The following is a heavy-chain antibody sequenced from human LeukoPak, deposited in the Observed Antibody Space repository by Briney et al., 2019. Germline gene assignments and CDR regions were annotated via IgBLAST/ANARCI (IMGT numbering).Heavy chain of an antibody. CDR3: ASDSYCGGDCYSANDY. CDR1: GFTFSSYA. CDR2: ISYDGSNK. V-gene: IGHV3-30-3*01. D-gene: IGHD2-21*02. J-gene: IGHJ4*02. Sequence: PGGSLRLSCGASGFTFSSYAMHWVRQARGKGLEWVAVISYDGSNKYYADSVKGRFTIYRDNSKNTLYLQMNSLRAEDTAVYYCASDSYCGGDCYSANDYWGQGTLVTVSS.